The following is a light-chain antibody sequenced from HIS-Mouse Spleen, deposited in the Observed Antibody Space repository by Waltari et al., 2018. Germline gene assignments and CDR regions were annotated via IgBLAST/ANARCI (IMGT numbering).Light chain of an antibody. CDR2: EVS. CDR1: SSAVGGYHY. J-gene: IGLJ1*01. CDR3: SSYAGSNNYV. Sequence: QSALTQPPSASGSPGQSVPISCTGTSSAVGGYHYVAWYQQHPGKAPKLMIYEVSKRPSGVPDRFSGSKSGNTASLTVSGLQAEDEADYYCSSYAGSNNYVFGTGTKVTVL. V-gene: IGLV2-8*01.